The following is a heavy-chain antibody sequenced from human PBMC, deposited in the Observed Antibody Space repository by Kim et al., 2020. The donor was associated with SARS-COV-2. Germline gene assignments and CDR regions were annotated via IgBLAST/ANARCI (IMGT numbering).Heavy chain of an antibody. V-gene: IGHV3-30*18. CDR2: ISYDGSNK. D-gene: IGHD2-2*01. CDR1: GFTFSSYG. CDR3: AKDHPYCSSTSCHRLLDY. Sequence: GGSLRLSCAASGFTFSSYGMHWVRQAPGKGLEWVAVISYDGSNKYYADSVKGRFTISRDNSKNTLYLQMNSLRAEDTAVYYCAKDHPYCSSTSCHRLLDYWGQGTLVTVSS. J-gene: IGHJ4*02.